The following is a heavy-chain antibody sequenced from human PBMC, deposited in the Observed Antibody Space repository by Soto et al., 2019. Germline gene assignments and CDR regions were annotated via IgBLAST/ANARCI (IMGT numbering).Heavy chain of an antibody. D-gene: IGHD3-3*01. J-gene: IGHJ6*02. CDR1: GFTFSSYA. CDR3: AKVGQIFFRYYYYGMDV. CDR2: ISGSGGST. V-gene: IGHV3-23*01. Sequence: GGSLRLSCAASGFTFSSYAMSWVRQAPGKGLEWVSAISGSGGSTYYADSVKGRFTISRDNSKNTLYLQMNSLRAEDTAVYYWAKVGQIFFRYYYYGMDVWGQGITVTVSS.